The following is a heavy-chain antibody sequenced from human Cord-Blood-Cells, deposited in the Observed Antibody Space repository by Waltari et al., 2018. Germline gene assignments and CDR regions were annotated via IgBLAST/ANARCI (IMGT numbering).Heavy chain of an antibody. Sequence: EVQLVESGGGLVKPGGSLRLSCAASGFTFSNAWLSWVRQAPGKGLEWVGRIKSKTDAGTTDCAAPVKGIFTISVDDSKNTLYLQMNSLKTEDTSVYYCTTDGGSYFYAFDIWGQGTMVTVSS. D-gene: IGHD1-26*01. CDR2: IKSKTDAGTT. CDR3: TTDGGSYFYAFDI. V-gene: IGHV3-15*01. CDR1: GFTFSNAW. J-gene: IGHJ3*02.